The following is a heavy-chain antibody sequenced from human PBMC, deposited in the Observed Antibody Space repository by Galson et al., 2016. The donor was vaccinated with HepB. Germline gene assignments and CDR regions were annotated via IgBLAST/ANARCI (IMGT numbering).Heavy chain of an antibody. D-gene: IGHD3-3*01. CDR1: GFTFSNYD. J-gene: IGHJ6*02. CDR3: ARGQAFDYYYYGVDD. V-gene: IGHV3-13*01. Sequence: LRLSCAASGFTFSNYDMHWVRQATGKGLEWVSAIGNGGDTYYAGSVKGRFTISRENAKNSLYLQMNSLRAEDTAVYYCARGQAFDYYYYGVDDWGQGTTVTVSS. CDR2: IGNGGDT.